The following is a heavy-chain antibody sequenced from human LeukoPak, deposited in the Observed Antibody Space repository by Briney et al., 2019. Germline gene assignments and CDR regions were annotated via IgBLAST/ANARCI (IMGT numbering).Heavy chain of an antibody. J-gene: IGHJ6*03. V-gene: IGHV3-20*04. CDR2: VTWNGGST. CDR3: AMKFSRDYYYMDV. Sequence: GRSLRLSCEASGFSIEDFDMSWVRQPPGKGLEWVSGVTWNGGSTGYAASVEGRFTISRDNAKNSLYLQMNSLRAEDTALYYCAMKFSRDYYYMDVWGKGTTVTVSS. CDR1: GFSIEDFD.